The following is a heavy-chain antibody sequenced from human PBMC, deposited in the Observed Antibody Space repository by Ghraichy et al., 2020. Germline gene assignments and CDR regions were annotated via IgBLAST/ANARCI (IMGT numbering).Heavy chain of an antibody. Sequence: SETLSLTCTVSGGSISSSSYYWGWIRQPPGKGLEWIGSIYYSGSTYYNPSLKSRVTISVDTSKNQFSLKLSSVTAADTAVYYCARVRIAVAGANDAFDIWGQGTMVTVSS. CDR3: ARVRIAVAGANDAFDI. CDR2: IYYSGST. V-gene: IGHV4-39*01. CDR1: GGSISSSSYY. D-gene: IGHD6-13*01. J-gene: IGHJ3*02.